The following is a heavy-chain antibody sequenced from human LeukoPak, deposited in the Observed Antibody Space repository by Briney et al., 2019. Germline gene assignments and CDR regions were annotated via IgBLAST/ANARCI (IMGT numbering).Heavy chain of an antibody. CDR2: ISSSSSYI. CDR3: ARDLNTVTTYYFDY. Sequence: GGSLRLSCAASGFTFSSYSMNWVRQAPGKGLEWVSSISSSSSYIYYADSVKGRFTISRDNAKNSLYLQMNSLRAEDTAVYYCARDLNTVTTYYFDYWGQGTLVTVS. CDR1: GFTFSSYS. V-gene: IGHV3-21*01. D-gene: IGHD4-17*01. J-gene: IGHJ4*02.